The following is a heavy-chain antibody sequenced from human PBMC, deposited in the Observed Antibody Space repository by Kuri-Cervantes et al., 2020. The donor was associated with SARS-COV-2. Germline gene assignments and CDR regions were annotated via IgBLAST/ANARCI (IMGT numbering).Heavy chain of an antibody. Sequence: ASVQVSCKASCYTFTSYGISWVRQAPGQGLEWMGWMKPNSGNTGYAQKFQGRVTITRNTSISTAYMELSSLKSEDTAVYYCASGHENYYDSSGYYLDYWGQGTLVTVSS. J-gene: IGHJ4*02. CDR3: ASGHENYYDSSGYYLDY. D-gene: IGHD3-22*01. V-gene: IGHV1-8*03. CDR1: CYTFTSYG. CDR2: MKPNSGNT.